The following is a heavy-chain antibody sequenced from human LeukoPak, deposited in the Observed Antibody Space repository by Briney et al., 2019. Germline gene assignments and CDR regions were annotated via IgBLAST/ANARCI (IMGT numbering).Heavy chain of an antibody. Sequence: GGSLRLSCAASGFTFSSYEMNWVRQAPGKGLEWVSYISSSGSTIYYADSVKGRFTISRDNAKNSLYLQMNSLRAGDTAVYYCARYPSGGYYFDYWGQGTLVTVSS. D-gene: IGHD2-8*02. CDR1: GFTFSSYE. V-gene: IGHV3-48*03. CDR2: ISSSGSTI. CDR3: ARYPSGGYYFDY. J-gene: IGHJ4*02.